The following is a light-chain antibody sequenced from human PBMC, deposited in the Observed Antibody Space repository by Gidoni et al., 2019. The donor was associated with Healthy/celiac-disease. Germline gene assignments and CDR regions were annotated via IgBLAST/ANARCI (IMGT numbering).Light chain of an antibody. V-gene: IGKV1-9*01. J-gene: IGKJ1*01. CDR1: QGISSY. CDR3: QQRNSYPRT. Sequence: DIQLTQSPSFLAASVGKRVTITCWASQGISSYLAWYQQKPGKAPKLLIYAASTLQSGVPSRFSGSGSGTEFTLTISSLQPEDFATYYCQQRNSYPRTFGQGTKVEIK. CDR2: AAS.